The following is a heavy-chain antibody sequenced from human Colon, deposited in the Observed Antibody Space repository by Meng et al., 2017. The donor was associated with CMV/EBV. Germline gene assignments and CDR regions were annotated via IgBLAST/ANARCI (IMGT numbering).Heavy chain of an antibody. D-gene: IGHD2-2*01. CDR1: GYAFTNYY. V-gene: IGHV1-69*13. CDR3: ARSPLPAALNWFDP. Sequence: SVKVSCKTSGYAFTNYYVHWVRQAPGQGLEWMGGIIPIFGTPKYAQKFQGRVTITADESTSTTYMELSSLTSDDTAVYYCARSPLPAALNWFDPWGQGTLVTVSS. J-gene: IGHJ5*02. CDR2: IIPIFGTP.